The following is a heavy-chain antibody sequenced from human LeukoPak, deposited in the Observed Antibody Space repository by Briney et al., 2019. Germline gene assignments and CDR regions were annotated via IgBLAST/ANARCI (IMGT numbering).Heavy chain of an antibody. CDR2: ITGSGGST. Sequence: GGSLRLSCAASGFTFSSYAMSWVRQAPGKGLDWVSAITGSGGSTYSADSVKGRFTISRDNSKNTLHLQMNSLRAEDTAVYYCAEGVGVAIIDYYGMDVWGRGTTVTVSS. J-gene: IGHJ6*02. V-gene: IGHV3-23*01. D-gene: IGHD2-15*01. CDR1: GFTFSSYA. CDR3: AEGVGVAIIDYYGMDV.